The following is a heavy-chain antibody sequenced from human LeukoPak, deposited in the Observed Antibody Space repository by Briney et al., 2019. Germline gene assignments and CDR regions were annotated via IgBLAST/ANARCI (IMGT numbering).Heavy chain of an antibody. CDR1: GGSINSGDLH. Sequence: EASETLSLTCTVSGGSINSGDLHWGWIRQPPGKGLEWIGSIYHSGSTYYNPSLKSRVTISVDTSKNQFSLKLSSVTAADTAVYYCARPDTAMANFDYWGQGALVTVSS. D-gene: IGHD5-18*01. J-gene: IGHJ4*02. CDR2: IYHSGST. CDR3: ARPDTAMANFDY. V-gene: IGHV4-38-2*02.